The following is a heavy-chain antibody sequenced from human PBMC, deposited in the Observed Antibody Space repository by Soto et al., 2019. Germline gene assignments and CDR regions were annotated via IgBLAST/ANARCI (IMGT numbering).Heavy chain of an antibody. D-gene: IGHD3-3*01. CDR3: ARLPRPYYDFWSGYYHNYYYYMDV. J-gene: IGHJ6*03. CDR2: ISSSGSTI. CDR1: GFTFSDYY. Sequence: QVQLVESGGGLVKPGGSLRLSCAASGFTFSDYYMSWIRQAPGKGLEWVSYISSSGSTIYYADSVKGRFTISRDNAKNSLYLQMNSLRAEDTAVCYCARLPRPYYDFWSGYYHNYYYYMDVWGKGTTVTVSS. V-gene: IGHV3-11*01.